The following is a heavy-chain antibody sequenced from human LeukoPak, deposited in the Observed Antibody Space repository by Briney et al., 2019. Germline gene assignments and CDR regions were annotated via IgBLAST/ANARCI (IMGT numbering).Heavy chain of an antibody. CDR1: GFTFSSYG. CDR3: AKDSNYDSSGSPGTLFDY. Sequence: GGSLRLSCAASGFTFSSYGMHWVRPDPGKGLGWVAVISYDGSNKYYADSVKGRFTISRDNSKNTLYLQMNSLRAEDKAVYYCAKDSNYDSSGSPGTLFDYWGQGTLVTVSS. CDR2: ISYDGSNK. V-gene: IGHV3-30*18. J-gene: IGHJ4*02. D-gene: IGHD3-22*01.